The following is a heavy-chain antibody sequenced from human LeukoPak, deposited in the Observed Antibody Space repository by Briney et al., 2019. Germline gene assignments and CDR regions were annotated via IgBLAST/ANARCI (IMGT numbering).Heavy chain of an antibody. V-gene: IGHV3-23*01. J-gene: IGHJ3*02. D-gene: IGHD3-10*01. CDR3: ARAKAYYGSGSYLVDAFDI. CDR1: GFTFSSYA. Sequence: PGGSLRLSCAASGFTFSSYAMSWVRQAPGKGLEWVSAISGSGGSTYYADSVKGRFTISRDNSKNTLYLQMNSLRAEDTAVYYCARAKAYYGSGSYLVDAFDIWGQGTMVTVSS. CDR2: ISGSGGST.